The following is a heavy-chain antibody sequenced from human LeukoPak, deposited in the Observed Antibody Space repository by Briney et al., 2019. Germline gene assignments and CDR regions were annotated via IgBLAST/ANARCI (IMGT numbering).Heavy chain of an antibody. Sequence: ASVKVSCKASGYTFTGYYMHWVRQAPGQGLEWMGWINPNSGGTNYAQKFQGRVTMTRDTSISTAYMALSRLRSDDTAVYYCAREPGYYGSGSYYKANWFDPWGQGTLVTVSS. D-gene: IGHD3-10*01. J-gene: IGHJ5*02. CDR2: INPNSGGT. CDR3: AREPGYYGSGSYYKANWFDP. V-gene: IGHV1-2*02. CDR1: GYTFTGYY.